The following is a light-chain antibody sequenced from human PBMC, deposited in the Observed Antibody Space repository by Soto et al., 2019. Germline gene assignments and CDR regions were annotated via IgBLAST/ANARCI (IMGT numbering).Light chain of an antibody. CDR1: QSVGSD. J-gene: IGKJ1*01. V-gene: IGKV3-15*01. Sequence: EKVMTQSPATLSVSRGERATLSCRASQSVGSDLAWYQQEPGQAPRLLIYNASTKATGTPARFSGSRSGTEFTLTITSLQSEDLAVSYCQQYDDWPETFGQGTKV. CDR3: QQYDDWPET. CDR2: NAS.